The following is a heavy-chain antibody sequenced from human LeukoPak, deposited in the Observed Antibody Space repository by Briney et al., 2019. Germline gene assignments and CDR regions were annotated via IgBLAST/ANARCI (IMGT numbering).Heavy chain of an antibody. CDR3: ARDSVTAIIPNYYYYGMDV. Sequence: ASVKVSCKASGGTFSSYAISWVRQAPGQGLEWMGGIIPIFGTANYAQKFQGRVTITADESTSTAYMELSSLRSEDTAVYYCARDSVTAIIPNYYYYGMDVWGQGTTDTVSS. V-gene: IGHV1-69*13. CDR2: IIPIFGTA. J-gene: IGHJ6*02. D-gene: IGHD2-21*02. CDR1: GGTFSSYA.